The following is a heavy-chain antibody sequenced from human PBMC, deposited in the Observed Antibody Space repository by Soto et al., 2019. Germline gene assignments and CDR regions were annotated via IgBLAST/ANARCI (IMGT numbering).Heavy chain of an antibody. D-gene: IGHD3-10*01. CDR1: GFIFSDYA. V-gene: IGHV3-30-3*01. Sequence: QVQLVDSGGGVVQPERSVRLSCRASGFIFSDYAIHWVRQAPGRGLEWVAVLIDDGYFQYYADSVKGRFTISSDKSNNTVYLHMSSLRVDDTAVYYCAREWGRSYYYGMDVWGQGTTVIVSS. CDR3: AREWGRSYYYGMDV. J-gene: IGHJ6*02. CDR2: LIDDGYFQ.